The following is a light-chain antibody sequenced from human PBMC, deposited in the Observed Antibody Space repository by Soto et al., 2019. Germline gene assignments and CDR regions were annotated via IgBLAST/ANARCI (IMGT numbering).Light chain of an antibody. CDR1: SSNIGSNI. V-gene: IGLV1-44*01. CDR2: DNS. CDR3: AAWDDSLNGYV. Sequence: QLVLTQPPSASGTPGQRVTISCSGSSSNIGSNIVNWYRHLPGTAPKLLIYDNSLRPSGVPDRFSGSKSGTSASLAISGLQSEDESDYYCAAWDDSLNGYVFGTGTKLTVL. J-gene: IGLJ1*01.